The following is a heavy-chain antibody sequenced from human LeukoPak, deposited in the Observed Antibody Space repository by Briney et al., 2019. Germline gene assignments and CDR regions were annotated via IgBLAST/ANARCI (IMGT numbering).Heavy chain of an antibody. V-gene: IGHV3-48*04. CDR1: GFTFSSYS. CDR3: ARVWSSGYTKDY. D-gene: IGHD3-22*01. J-gene: IGHJ4*02. CDR2: ISSSSSTI. Sequence: GGSLRLSCAASGFTFSSYSIDWARQAPGKGLEWLSYISSSSSTIYYADSVKGRFTISRDNAKNSVYLQMNSLRAEDTAVYYCARVWSSGYTKDYWGQGTLVTVSS.